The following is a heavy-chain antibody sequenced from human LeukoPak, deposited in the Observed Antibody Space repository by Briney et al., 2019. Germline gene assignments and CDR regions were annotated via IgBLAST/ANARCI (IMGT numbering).Heavy chain of an antibody. J-gene: IGHJ5*02. D-gene: IGHD6-13*01. CDR2: VIPIFGTA. CDR3: ARDRLAAAGTGWFDP. V-gene: IGHV1-69*05. CDR1: GGTFGSYA. Sequence: ASVKVSCKASGGTFGSYAISWVRQAPGQGLEWMGRVIPIFGTANYAQKFQGRVTITTDESTSTAYMELSSLRSEDTAVYYCARDRLAAAGTGWFDPWGQGTLVTVSS.